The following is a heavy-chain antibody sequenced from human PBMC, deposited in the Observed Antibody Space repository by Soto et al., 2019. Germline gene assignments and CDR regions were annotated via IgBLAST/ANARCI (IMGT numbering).Heavy chain of an antibody. V-gene: IGHV3-23*01. CDR3: AKDSGPPHYDFWSGYRVNGMDV. J-gene: IGHJ6*02. D-gene: IGHD3-3*01. CDR1: GFTFSSYA. Sequence: GGSLRLSCAASGFTFSSYAMSWVRQAPGKGLEWVSAISGSGGSTYYADSVKGRFTISRDNSKNTLYLQMNSLRAEDTAVYYCAKDSGPPHYDFWSGYRVNGMDVWGQGTTVTVSS. CDR2: ISGSGGST.